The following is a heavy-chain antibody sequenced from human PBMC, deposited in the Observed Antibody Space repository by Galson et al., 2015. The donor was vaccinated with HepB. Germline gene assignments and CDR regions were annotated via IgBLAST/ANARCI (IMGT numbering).Heavy chain of an antibody. CDR3: ARGPKYGDLDY. D-gene: IGHD4-17*01. Sequence: SLRLSCAASGFTFSSYAMHWVRQAPGKGLEWVAVISYDGSNKYYADSVKGRFTISRDNSKNTLYLQMNSLRAEDTAVYYCARGPKYGDLDYWGQGTLVTVSS. V-gene: IGHV3-30*04. J-gene: IGHJ4*02. CDR2: ISYDGSNK. CDR1: GFTFSSYA.